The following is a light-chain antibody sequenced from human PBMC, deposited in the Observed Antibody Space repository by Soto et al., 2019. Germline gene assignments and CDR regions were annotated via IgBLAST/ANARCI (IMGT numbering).Light chain of an antibody. J-gene: IGKJ3*01. V-gene: IGKV3-20*01. CDR2: GAS. Sequence: SPGTLSLPPWERATLSCRASQSVSSSYLAWYQQKPGQAPRLLIYGASSRATGIPDRFSGSGSGTDFTLTISRLEPEDFAVYSCQQYGRSPPTFGPGTKVDIK. CDR1: QSVSSSY. CDR3: QQYGRSPPT.